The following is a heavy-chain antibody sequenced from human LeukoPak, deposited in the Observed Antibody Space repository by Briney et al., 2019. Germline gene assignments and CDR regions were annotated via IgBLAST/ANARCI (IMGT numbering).Heavy chain of an antibody. J-gene: IGHJ4*02. CDR2: ISYDGSNK. D-gene: IGHD6-13*01. CDR1: GFTCSSYA. CDR3: ARSPQEQLEYYFDY. Sequence: GRSVRLSSAASGFTCSSYAMHWVRQAPGKGLEWVAVISYDGSNKYYADSVKGRFTISRDNSKNTLYLQMNSLRAEDTAVYYCARSPQEQLEYYFDYWGQGTLVTVSS. V-gene: IGHV3-30-3*01.